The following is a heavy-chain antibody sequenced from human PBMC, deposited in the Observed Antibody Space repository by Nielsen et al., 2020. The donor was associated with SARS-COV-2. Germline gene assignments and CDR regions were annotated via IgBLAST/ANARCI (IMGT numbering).Heavy chain of an antibody. CDR1: EISFRSYG. CDR3: ARVEWLLPYYYYYGMDV. V-gene: IGHV3-66*01. Sequence: GESLKISCVASEISFRSYGMHWVRQAPGKGLEWVSVIYSGGSTYYADSVKGRFTISRDNSKNTLYLQMNSLRAEDTAVYYCARVEWLLPYYYYYGMDVWGQGTTVTVSS. D-gene: IGHD6-19*01. CDR2: IYSGGST. J-gene: IGHJ6*02.